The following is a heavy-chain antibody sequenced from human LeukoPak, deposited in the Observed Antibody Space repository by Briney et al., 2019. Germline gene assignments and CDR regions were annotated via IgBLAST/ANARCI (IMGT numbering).Heavy chain of an antibody. Sequence: PGASVKVSCKASGYTFTSYDINWVRQATGQGLEWMGWMNPNSGNADFAQKFQGRVTLTRDMSTSTVYMELSSLRSEDTAVYYCARAPAGQWPDYWGQGTLVTVSS. V-gene: IGHV1-8*01. J-gene: IGHJ4*02. CDR3: ARAPAGQWPDY. CDR1: GYTFTSYD. CDR2: MNPNSGNA. D-gene: IGHD6-19*01.